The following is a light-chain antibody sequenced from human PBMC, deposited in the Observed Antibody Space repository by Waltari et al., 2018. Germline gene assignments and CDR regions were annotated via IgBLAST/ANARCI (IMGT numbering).Light chain of an antibody. J-gene: IGKJ4*01. V-gene: IGKV4-1*01. CDR3: QQSYDLPLT. Sequence: IVMTQSPDSLAVSRGERVTVNCKSNQSLLYSFNNKNFLAWYQQKPGQAPKLLIYWASTRESGVPDRFSGSGSGTDFTLTISGLQAEDVAVYYCQQSYDLPLTFGGGTKVEIK. CDR1: QSLLYSFNNKNF. CDR2: WAS.